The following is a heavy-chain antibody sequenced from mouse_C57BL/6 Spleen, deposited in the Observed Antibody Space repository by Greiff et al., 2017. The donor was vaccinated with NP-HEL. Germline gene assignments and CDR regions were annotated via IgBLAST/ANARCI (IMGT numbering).Heavy chain of an antibody. Sequence: EVKLLESGPGLVKPSQSLSLTCSVTGYSITSGYYWNWIRQFPGNKLEWMGYISYDGSNNYNPYLKNRISITRDTSKNQFFLKLNSVTTEDTATYYCARDLGNYVGAMDYWGQGTSVTVSS. V-gene: IGHV3-6*01. CDR2: ISYDGSN. CDR3: ARDLGNYVGAMDY. D-gene: IGHD2-1*01. J-gene: IGHJ4*01. CDR1: GYSITSGYY.